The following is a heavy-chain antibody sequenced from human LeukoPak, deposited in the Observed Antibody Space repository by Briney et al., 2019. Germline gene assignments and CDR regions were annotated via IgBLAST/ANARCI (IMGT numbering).Heavy chain of an antibody. J-gene: IGHJ4*02. CDR3: ARLPSRDTAISFDY. CDR1: GGSFSGYY. Sequence: SSETLSLTCAVYGGSFSGYYWSWIRQPPGKGLEWIGEINHSGSTNYNPSLKSRVTISVDTSKNQFSLKLSSVTAADTAVYYCARLPSRDTAISFDYWGQGTLVTVSS. CDR2: INHSGST. V-gene: IGHV4-34*01. D-gene: IGHD5-18*01.